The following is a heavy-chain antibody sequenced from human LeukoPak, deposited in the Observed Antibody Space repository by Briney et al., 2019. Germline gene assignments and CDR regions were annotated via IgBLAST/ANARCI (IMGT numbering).Heavy chain of an antibody. CDR1: GYTFTSYA. J-gene: IGHJ3*02. CDR3: ARDGAHYYDSSGYYSDAFAI. Sequence: ASVKVSRKASGYTFTSYAMNWVRQAPGQGLEGMGWINTNTGNPTYAQGFTGRFVFSLDTSVGTAYLQISSLKAEDTAVYYCARDGAHYYDSSGYYSDAFAIWGQGTMVTVSS. D-gene: IGHD3-22*01. CDR2: INTNTGNP. V-gene: IGHV7-4-1*02.